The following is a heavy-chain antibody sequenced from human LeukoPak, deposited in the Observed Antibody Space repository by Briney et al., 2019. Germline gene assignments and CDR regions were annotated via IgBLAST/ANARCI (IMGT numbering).Heavy chain of an antibody. CDR1: GGTFSTYA. D-gene: IGHD6-19*01. V-gene: IGHV1-69*13. J-gene: IGHJ1*01. CDR3: AKDLGIAVAGWFQH. Sequence: SVKVSCKASGGTFSTYAISWVRQAPGQGLEWMGGIIPIFGTANYAQKFQGRVTITADESTSTAYMELSSLRSEDTAMYYCAKDLGIAVAGWFQHWGQGTLVTVSS. CDR2: IIPIFGTA.